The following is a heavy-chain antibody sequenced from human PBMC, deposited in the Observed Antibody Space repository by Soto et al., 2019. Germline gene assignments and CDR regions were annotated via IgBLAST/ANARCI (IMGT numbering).Heavy chain of an antibody. CDR1: GYTFTSYG. Sequence: GASEKVSRKASGYTFTSYGLSWVRQAPGQGLEWMGWISAYNGNTNYAQKLQGRVTMTTDTSTSTAYMELRSLRSDDTAVYYCAKDYSGYSSSPDWFDPWGQGTLVTVSS. CDR3: AKDYSGYSSSPDWFDP. D-gene: IGHD6-13*01. J-gene: IGHJ5*02. CDR2: ISAYNGNT. V-gene: IGHV1-18*01.